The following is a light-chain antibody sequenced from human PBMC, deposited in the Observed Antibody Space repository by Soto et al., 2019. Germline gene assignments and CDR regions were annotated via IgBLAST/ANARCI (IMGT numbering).Light chain of an antibody. CDR3: CSYTTSNTRQIV. CDR2: DVS. V-gene: IGLV2-14*01. CDR1: SSDIGGYNY. J-gene: IGLJ1*01. Sequence: QSALTQPASVSGSPGQSITISCTGTSSDIGGYNYVSWYQQHPGKAPKFMIYDVSNRPSGVSNRFSGSKSGNTASLTISGLQAEDEADYYCCSYTTSNTRQIVFGTGTKVHV.